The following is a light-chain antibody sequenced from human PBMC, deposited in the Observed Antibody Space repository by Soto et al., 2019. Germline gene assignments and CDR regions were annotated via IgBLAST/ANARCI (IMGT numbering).Light chain of an antibody. CDR2: AAS. Sequence: DIQMTQSPSSLSAPVGDRVTITCRASQSISNYLNWYQQKPGKAPKLLIYAASSLQSGVPSRFSGSGSETDFTLTISSLQPEDFATYYCQQSYSTPFTFGPGTKVDIK. J-gene: IGKJ3*01. CDR3: QQSYSTPFT. CDR1: QSISNY. V-gene: IGKV1-39*01.